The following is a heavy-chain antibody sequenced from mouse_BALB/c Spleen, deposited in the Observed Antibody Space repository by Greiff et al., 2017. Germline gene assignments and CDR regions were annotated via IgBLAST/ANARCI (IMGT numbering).Heavy chain of an antibody. CDR2: ISSGGSYT. Sequence: EVQVVESGGGLVKPGGSLKLSCAASGFTFSSYTMSWVRQTPEKRLEWVATISSGGSYTYYPDSVKGRFTISRDNAKNTLYLQMSSLKSEDTAMYYCTREEDGYYFDDWGQGTTLTVSS. CDR3: TREEDGYYFDD. CDR1: GFTFSSYT. D-gene: IGHD2-3*01. V-gene: IGHV5-6-4*01. J-gene: IGHJ2*01.